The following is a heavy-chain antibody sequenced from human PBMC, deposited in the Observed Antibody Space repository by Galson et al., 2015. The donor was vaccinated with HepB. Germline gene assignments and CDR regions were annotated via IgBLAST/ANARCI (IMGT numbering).Heavy chain of an antibody. CDR3: ARDRPHSLDY. Sequence: SVKVSCKASGYIFTTNGISWVRQAPGQGLEWLGWISINSGNTNYVERLQGRVTMTRDTSTSTAYMELRRLTSDDTAVYYCARDRPHSLDYWGQGTLVTVSS. V-gene: IGHV1-18*04. J-gene: IGHJ4*02. CDR2: ISINSGNT. CDR1: GYIFTTNG.